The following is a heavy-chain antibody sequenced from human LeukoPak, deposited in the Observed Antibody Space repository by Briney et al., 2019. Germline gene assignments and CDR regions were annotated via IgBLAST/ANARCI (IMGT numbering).Heavy chain of an antibody. Sequence: PGGSLRLSCVASGFTFSSYGMHWVRQAPGKGLEWVAVIWYDGSNKYYADSVKGRFTISRDNSKNTLYLQMNSLRAEDTAVYYCAREGYYGSGTSPYYFDYWGQGTLVTVSS. V-gene: IGHV3-33*01. D-gene: IGHD3-10*01. J-gene: IGHJ4*02. CDR2: IWYDGSNK. CDR3: AREGYYGSGTSPYYFDY. CDR1: GFTFSSYG.